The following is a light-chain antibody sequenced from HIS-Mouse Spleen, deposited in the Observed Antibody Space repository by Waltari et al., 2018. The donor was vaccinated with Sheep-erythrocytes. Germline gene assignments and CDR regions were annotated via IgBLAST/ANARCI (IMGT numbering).Light chain of an antibody. CDR3: CSYAGSYNHV. V-gene: IGLV2-11*01. J-gene: IGLJ1*01. CDR2: DVS. CDR1: SSDVGGYNY. Sequence: QSALTQPRSVSGSPGQSVTISCTGTSSDVGGYNYVSWYQQHPGKAPKLMIYDVSKRPSRVPDRFSGSKSGTPASLTISGLQAEDEADYYCCSYAGSYNHVFATGTKVTVL.